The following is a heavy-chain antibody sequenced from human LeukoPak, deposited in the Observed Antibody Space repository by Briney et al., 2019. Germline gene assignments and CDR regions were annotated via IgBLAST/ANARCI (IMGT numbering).Heavy chain of an antibody. V-gene: IGHV3-64*01. J-gene: IGHJ6*02. D-gene: IGHD3-16*01. CDR1: GFTFSSYA. Sequence: GGSLRLSCAASGFTFSSYAMHWVRQAPGKGLEYVSAISSNGGSTYYANSVKGRFTISRDNSKNTLYLQMGSLRAEDMAVYYCARGGLLYGMDVWGQGTTVTVSS. CDR2: ISSNGGST. CDR3: ARGGLLYGMDV.